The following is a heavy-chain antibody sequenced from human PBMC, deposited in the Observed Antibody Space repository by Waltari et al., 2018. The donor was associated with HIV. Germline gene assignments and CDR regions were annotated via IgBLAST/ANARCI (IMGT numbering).Heavy chain of an antibody. CDR2: MYIDGSDT. CDR1: GFNFRRYW. J-gene: IGHJ4*02. Sequence: VQLVESGGKLVQPGGSLRLSCAASGFNFRRYWLHWIRHVPGKGLVWVSDMYIDGSDTSYLESVKGRFTISRDNANNTLYLQVNNLRVEDTAMYFCTRDLSTYGHEVDYGGQGTLVTVAS. CDR3: TRDLSTYGHEVDY. D-gene: IGHD2-2*01. V-gene: IGHV3-74*01.